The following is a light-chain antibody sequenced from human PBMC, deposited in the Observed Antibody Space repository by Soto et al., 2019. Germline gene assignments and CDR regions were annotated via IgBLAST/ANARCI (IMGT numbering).Light chain of an antibody. CDR3: QQLNSYPIT. CDR2: ASS. Sequence: DIQLTQSPSFLSASIGDRVTITCRASQGISCYLAWYQQKPGEAPNLLIYASSTLQSGVPSRFSGSGSGTEFTLTISSLQPEDFATYYCQQLNSYPITFGQGTRLEMK. V-gene: IGKV1-9*01. J-gene: IGKJ5*01. CDR1: QGISCY.